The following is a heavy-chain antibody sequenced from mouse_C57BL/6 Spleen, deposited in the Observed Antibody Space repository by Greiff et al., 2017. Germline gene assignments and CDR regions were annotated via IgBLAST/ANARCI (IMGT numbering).Heavy chain of an antibody. Sequence: QVQLQQPGAELVKPGASVKLSCKASGYTFTSYWMHWVKQRPGQGLEWIGMIHPNSGRTNYNEKFKSKATLTVDKSSSTAYMQLSSLTSEDSAVYYCAPMVTTSYAMDYWGQGTSVTVSS. CDR3: APMVTTSYAMDY. CDR2: IHPNSGRT. D-gene: IGHD2-2*01. CDR1: GYTFTSYW. V-gene: IGHV1-64*01. J-gene: IGHJ4*01.